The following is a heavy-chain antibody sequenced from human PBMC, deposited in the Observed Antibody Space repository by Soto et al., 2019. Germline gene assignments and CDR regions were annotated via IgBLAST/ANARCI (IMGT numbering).Heavy chain of an antibody. CDR3: AKEGTSGLYYFDY. J-gene: IGHJ4*02. D-gene: IGHD6-19*01. Sequence: GGSLRLSCAASGFTSSNYAMNWVRQAPGKGLEWVSTISGSGGSPYYADSVKGRFTISRDNSKNKLYLQMNSLRAGDSAIYYCAKEGTSGLYYFDYWGQGTLVTVSS. V-gene: IGHV3-23*01. CDR1: GFTSSNYA. CDR2: ISGSGGSP.